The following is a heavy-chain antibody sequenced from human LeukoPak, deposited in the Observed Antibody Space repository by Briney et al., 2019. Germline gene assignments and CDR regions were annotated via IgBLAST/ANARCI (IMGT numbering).Heavy chain of an antibody. Sequence: GGSLRLSCAASGFTFSSYAMSWVRQAPGKGLEWVSAISGSGGSTYYADSVKGRFTISRDNSKNTLYLQMNSLRAEDTAVYYCAKDRLSMVRGVITPRSRSRGMVVWCQGTTVTVSS. CDR2: ISGSGGST. D-gene: IGHD3-10*01. CDR1: GFTFSSYA. V-gene: IGHV3-23*01. J-gene: IGHJ6*02. CDR3: AKDRLSMVRGVITPRSRSRGMVV.